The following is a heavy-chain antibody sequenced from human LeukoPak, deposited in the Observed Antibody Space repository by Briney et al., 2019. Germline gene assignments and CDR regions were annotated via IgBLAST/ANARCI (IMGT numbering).Heavy chain of an antibody. CDR2: IKQDGSEK. CDR1: GFTFSSYW. J-gene: IGHJ3*02. D-gene: IGHD6-19*01. CDR3: ARDFLPGWYDAFDI. V-gene: IGHV3-7*01. Sequence: GGSLRLSCAASGFTFSSYWMSWVRQAPGKGLEWVANIKQDGSEKYYVDSVKGRFTISRDNAKNSLYLQMNSLRAEDTAVYYCARDFLPGWYDAFDIWGQGTMVTVSS.